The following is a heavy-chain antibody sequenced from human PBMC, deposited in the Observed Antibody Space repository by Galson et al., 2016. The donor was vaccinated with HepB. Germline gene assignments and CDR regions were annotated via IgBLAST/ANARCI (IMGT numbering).Heavy chain of an antibody. V-gene: IGHV5-51*01. Sequence: QSGAEVKKPGEPLKISCKGSGYSFSSHWNAWVRQMPGKGLEWMGITYPGDSDTRYSPSLQGQVTLPADKPTSTAHLQWISLKASDTAMYFCARRPLYGDPYFDYWGQGTLVTVSS. CDR3: ARRPLYGDPYFDY. CDR1: GYSFSSHW. J-gene: IGHJ4*02. CDR2: TYPGDSDT. D-gene: IGHD7-27*01.